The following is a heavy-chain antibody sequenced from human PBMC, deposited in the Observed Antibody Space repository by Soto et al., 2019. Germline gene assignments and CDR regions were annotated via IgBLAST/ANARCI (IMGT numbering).Heavy chain of an antibody. CDR1: GGSIGSSSYY. Sequence: SETLSLTCTVSGGSIGSSSYYWGWIRQPPGKGLEWIGSIYYSGYTYYNPSLKSRVTISVDTSKNQFSLKLSSVTAADTAVYYCARHSGPLYVGYYYDMDVWGQGTTVT. D-gene: IGHD3-16*01. CDR2: IYYSGYT. V-gene: IGHV4-39*01. J-gene: IGHJ6*02. CDR3: ARHSGPLYVGYYYDMDV.